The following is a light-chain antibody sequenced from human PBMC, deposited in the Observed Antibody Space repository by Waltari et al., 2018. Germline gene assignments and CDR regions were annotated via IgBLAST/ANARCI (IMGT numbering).Light chain of an antibody. CDR1: HSVLYSPNQKNY. V-gene: IGKV4-1*01. CDR2: WAS. Sequence: DIVMTQSPASLAVSLGERATINCKSCHSVLYSPNQKNYLAWYQQKPGQPPNLLIYWASTRESGVPDRFSGSGSGTNFTLTISSLQAEDVAVYYCQQHYTAPVTFGQGTKLEI. CDR3: QQHYTAPVT. J-gene: IGKJ2*01.